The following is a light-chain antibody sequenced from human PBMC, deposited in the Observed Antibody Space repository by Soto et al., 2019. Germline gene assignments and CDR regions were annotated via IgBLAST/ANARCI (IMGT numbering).Light chain of an antibody. J-gene: IGLJ2*01. CDR1: SSNIGSHS. Sequence: QSVLPQPPSTSGTPGPRVTLSCSGGSSNIGSHSVNWYQQLPGTAPKLLIYRNNQRPSGIPDRFSGSRSGTSASLAISGLKSEDEADYYCAAWDDSLNGVVFGAGTKLTVL. V-gene: IGLV1-44*01. CDR3: AAWDDSLNGVV. CDR2: RNN.